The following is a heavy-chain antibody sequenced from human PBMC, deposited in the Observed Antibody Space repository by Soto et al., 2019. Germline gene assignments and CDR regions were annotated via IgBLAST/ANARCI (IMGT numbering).Heavy chain of an antibody. CDR2: IIPFFGTA. V-gene: IGHV1-69*12. CDR1: GCTFSSYA. J-gene: IGHJ6*02. Sequence: QVQLVQSGAEVKKPGSSVKVSCKASGCTFSSYAISWVRQAPGQGLEWMGGIIPFFGTANYAQKFQDRVTITADESTNTACLELNSLRSEDPDVYYCAGGDGNSHCAGVSCYYYHYGMDVWGQGSTVTVTS. CDR3: AGGDGNSHCAGVSCYYYHYGMDV. D-gene: IGHD2-8*01.